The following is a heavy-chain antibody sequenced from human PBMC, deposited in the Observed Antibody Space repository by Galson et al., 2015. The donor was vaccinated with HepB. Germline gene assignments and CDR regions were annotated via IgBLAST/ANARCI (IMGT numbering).Heavy chain of an antibody. D-gene: IGHD6-19*01. V-gene: IGHV1-58*01. CDR2: IVVGNGNT. CDR1: GFTFSSSA. Sequence: SVKVSCKASGFTFSSSAVQWVRQARGQRLEWIGWIVVGNGNTEYGQKFQERVSITRDMSTSTAHMELSSLRSEDTAGYYCAVALEVAGSVSLDYWGQGTLVTVSS. CDR3: AVALEVAGSVSLDY. J-gene: IGHJ4*02.